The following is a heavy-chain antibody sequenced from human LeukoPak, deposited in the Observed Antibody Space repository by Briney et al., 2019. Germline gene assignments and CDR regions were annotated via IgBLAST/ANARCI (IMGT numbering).Heavy chain of an antibody. CDR3: ARGAWATRLAS. J-gene: IGHJ4*02. CDR2: ICESGTT. CDR1: GESLNSYY. V-gene: IGHV4-34*01. Sequence: PSETLSLTCAVYGESLNSYYWSWVRQPPGEGLEWIGEICESGTTKYNPSLKSRVAISMVPSKQQFSLRLSSTAADTAVYYCARGAWATRLASWGLGTPVIVSS. D-gene: IGHD2-15*01.